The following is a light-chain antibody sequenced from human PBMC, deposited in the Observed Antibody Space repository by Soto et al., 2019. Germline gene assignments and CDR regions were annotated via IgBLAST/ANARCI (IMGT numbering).Light chain of an antibody. Sequence: EIVMTQSPATLSVSPGGRATLSCRASRRVRANLAWFQQRPGQAPRLLIYGASTRATGLPARFSGSGSGTEFTLTINSLQSEDFAVYYCQQYDNWPAWTFGQGTKVEI. CDR3: QQYDNWPAWT. V-gene: IGKV3-15*01. CDR1: RRVRAN. J-gene: IGKJ1*01. CDR2: GAS.